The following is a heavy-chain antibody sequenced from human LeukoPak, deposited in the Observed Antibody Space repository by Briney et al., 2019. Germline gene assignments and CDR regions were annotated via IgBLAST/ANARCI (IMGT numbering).Heavy chain of an antibody. CDR2: INPNSGGT. Sequence: ASVKVSCKASGYTFTGYYMHWVRQAPGQGLEWMGWINPNSGGTNYAQKFQGRVTMTRDTSISTAYMELSRLRSDDTAVYYCVTFPGIAAAGPLDYWGQGTLVTVSS. D-gene: IGHD6-13*01. CDR3: VTFPGIAAAGPLDY. V-gene: IGHV1-2*02. J-gene: IGHJ4*02. CDR1: GYTFTGYY.